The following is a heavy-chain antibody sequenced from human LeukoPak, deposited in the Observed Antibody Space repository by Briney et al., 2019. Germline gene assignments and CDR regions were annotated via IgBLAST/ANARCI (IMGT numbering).Heavy chain of an antibody. CDR1: GFTFSDFA. V-gene: IGHV3-23*01. J-gene: IGHJ4*02. CDR3: AKVAHSGSYGLFDS. Sequence: PGGSLRLSCAASGFTFSDFAMSWVRQTPGMGLQWVSAIRSNGGSTYYADSVKGRFTVSRDMSTNTLYLQMNSLRAGDTAVYYGAKVAHSGSYGLFDSWGQGALVTVSS. CDR2: IRSNGGST. D-gene: IGHD1-26*01.